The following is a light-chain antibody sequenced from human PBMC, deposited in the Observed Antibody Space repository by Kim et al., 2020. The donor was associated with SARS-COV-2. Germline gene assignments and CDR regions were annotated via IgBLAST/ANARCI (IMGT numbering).Light chain of an antibody. Sequence: SYELTQPLSVSVALGQTARTTCGGNNIGSKNVHWYQQKPGQAPVLVIYRDSNRPSGIPERFSGSNSGNTATLTISRAQAGDEADYYCQVWDSSVVFGGGTQLTVL. V-gene: IGLV3-9*01. J-gene: IGLJ2*01. CDR3: QVWDSSVV. CDR2: RDS. CDR1: NIGSKN.